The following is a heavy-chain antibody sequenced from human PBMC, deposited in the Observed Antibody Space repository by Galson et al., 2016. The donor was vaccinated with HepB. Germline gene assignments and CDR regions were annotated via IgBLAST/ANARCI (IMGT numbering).Heavy chain of an antibody. J-gene: IGHJ4*02. CDR3: AHRPSAGTPFDF. V-gene: IGHV2-5*01. D-gene: IGHD6-19*01. CDR2: IYSNDEK. Sequence: VGWIRQPPGEALEWLALIYSNDEKRYNPSLKNMVTISKDTSKNQVVLTMTNMDPVDTATYYCAHRPSAGTPFDFCGQGILVTVSS.